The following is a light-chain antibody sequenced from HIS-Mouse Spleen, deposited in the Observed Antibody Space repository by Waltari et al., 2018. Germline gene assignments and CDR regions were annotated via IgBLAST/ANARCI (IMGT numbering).Light chain of an antibody. CDR3: QQYYSYRFT. Sequence: AIRMTQSPSSFSASTGDRVTITCRGSQGVSSYLDWYQQKPGKAPKLLIYAASTLQSGVPSRFSGSGSGTDFTLTISCLQSEDFATYYCQQYYSYRFTFGPGTKVDIK. J-gene: IGKJ3*01. V-gene: IGKV1-8*01. CDR1: QGVSSY. CDR2: AAS.